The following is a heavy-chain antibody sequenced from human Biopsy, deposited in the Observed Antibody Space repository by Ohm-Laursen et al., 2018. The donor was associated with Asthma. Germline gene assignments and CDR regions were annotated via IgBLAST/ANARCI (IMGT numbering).Heavy chain of an antibody. CDR2: IRPNNRGV. CDR1: GFAFDSYA. CDR3: VKDTYEDSGGYDTFEV. D-gene: IGHD5-18*01. Sequence: SLRLSCAASGFAFDSYAMSWARQAPGKGLAWVSTIRPNNRGVDYVPSVRGRFTMSRDNSKNTLYLHMSSLRAEDTAVYYCVKDTYEDSGGYDTFEVWGQGTMVTVSS. J-gene: IGHJ3*01. V-gene: IGHV3-23*01.